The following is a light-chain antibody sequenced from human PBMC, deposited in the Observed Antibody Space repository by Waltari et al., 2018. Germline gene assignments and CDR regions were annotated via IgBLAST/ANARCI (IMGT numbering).Light chain of an antibody. Sequence: QSALTQPPSASGSPGQSVTISCTGTSSDVGGYNYVSWYQQHPGKAPKHMMYEVSKRPSGVPGRFSGSKSGNTASLTVSGLQAEDEADYYCSSYAGSNNVVFGGGTKLTVL. CDR2: EVS. CDR1: SSDVGGYNY. J-gene: IGLJ2*01. CDR3: SSYAGSNNVV. V-gene: IGLV2-8*01.